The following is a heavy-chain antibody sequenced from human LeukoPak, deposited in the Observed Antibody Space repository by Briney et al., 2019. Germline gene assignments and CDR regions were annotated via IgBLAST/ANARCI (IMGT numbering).Heavy chain of an antibody. CDR3: ATDLIGYGFDGSDY. V-gene: IGHV1-69*13. CDR2: IIPIFGTA. CDR1: GGTFSSYA. Sequence: ASVKVSCKASGGTFSSYAISWVRQAPGQGLEWMGGIIPIFGTANYAQKFQGRVTITADESTSTAYMELSSLRSEDTAVYYCATDLIGYGFDGSDYWGQGTLVTVSS. J-gene: IGHJ4*02. D-gene: IGHD5-18*01.